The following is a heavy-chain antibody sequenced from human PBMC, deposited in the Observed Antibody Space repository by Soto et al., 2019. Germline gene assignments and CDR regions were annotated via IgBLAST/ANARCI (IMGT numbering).Heavy chain of an antibody. CDR1: GYTFTSYA. CDR3: ARDPGYSFGYT. V-gene: IGHV1-3*01. D-gene: IGHD5-18*01. J-gene: IGHJ5*02. CDR2: INAGNGNT. Sequence: ASVKVSCKASGYTFTSYAMLWGRQAPGQRLEWMGWINAGNGNTKYSQKFQGRVTITRDTSASTAYMELSSLRSEDTAVYYCARDPGYSFGYTWGQGTLVTVSS.